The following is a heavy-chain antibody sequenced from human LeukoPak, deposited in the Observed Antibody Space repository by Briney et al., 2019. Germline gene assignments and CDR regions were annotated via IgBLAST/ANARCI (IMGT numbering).Heavy chain of an antibody. V-gene: IGHV3-23*01. CDR2: ISGSGGST. CDR1: GFTFSSYA. Sequence: GGSPRLSCAASGFTFSSYAMSWVRQAPGKGLEWVSAISGSGGSTYYADSVKGRLTISRDNSKNTLYLQMNSLRAEDTAVYYCAKAHNWNYPSYFNYWGQGTLVTVSS. CDR3: AKAHNWNYPSYFNY. J-gene: IGHJ4*02. D-gene: IGHD1-7*01.